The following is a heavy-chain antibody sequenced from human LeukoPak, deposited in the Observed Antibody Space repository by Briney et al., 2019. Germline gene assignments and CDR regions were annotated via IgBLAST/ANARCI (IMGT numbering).Heavy chain of an antibody. CDR1: GFRFNTYW. CDR3: ARDGEAYGWNYAFDY. Sequence: GGSLRLSCAASGFRFNTYWMSWVRQAPGKGLEWVANIKQDGNEKYYADSVKGRFTISRDNAKNSLYLQMNSLRAEDTAVYYCARDGEAYGWNYAFDYWGQGTLVTVSS. J-gene: IGHJ4*02. V-gene: IGHV3-7*01. D-gene: IGHD1-7*01. CDR2: IKQDGNEK.